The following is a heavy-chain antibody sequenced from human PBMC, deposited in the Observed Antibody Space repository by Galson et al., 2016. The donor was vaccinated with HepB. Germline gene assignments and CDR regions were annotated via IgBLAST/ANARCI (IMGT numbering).Heavy chain of an antibody. D-gene: IGHD6-13*01. Sequence: SVKVSCKASGYTFTSYVLSWVRQAPGQGLEWMGWINTSKGNTHYPQKFQDRVTLTIDTSTSTAYMDLRSLRFDDTAVYYCATRPAAGSPYYFDYWGQGTLVTVSS. CDR3: ATRPAAGSPYYFDY. J-gene: IGHJ4*02. CDR1: GYTFTSYV. CDR2: INTSKGNT. V-gene: IGHV1-18*01.